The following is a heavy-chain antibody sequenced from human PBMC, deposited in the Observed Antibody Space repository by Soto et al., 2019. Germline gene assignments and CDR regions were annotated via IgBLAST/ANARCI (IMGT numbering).Heavy chain of an antibody. Sequence: EVQLLESGGGLVQPGGSLRLSCAASGFTFSSYAMSWVRQAPGKGLEWVSTISGSGGSTYYADSVKGRFTISSDNSKKTLYLKMKSPTAEDTAVYYCAKGFEGSWIQLWLPGAFDIWGQGTTVTVSS. D-gene: IGHD5-18*01. J-gene: IGHJ3*02. CDR2: ISGSGGST. V-gene: IGHV3-23*01. CDR1: GFTFSSYA. CDR3: AKGFEGSWIQLWLPGAFDI.